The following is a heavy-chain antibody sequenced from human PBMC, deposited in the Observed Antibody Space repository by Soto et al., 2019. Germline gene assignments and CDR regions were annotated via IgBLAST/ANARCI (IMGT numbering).Heavy chain of an antibody. CDR3: AGVVGGYYYGMDV. CDR2: IYHSGST. D-gene: IGHD2-2*01. V-gene: IGHV4-4*02. Sequence: QVQLQESGPGLVKPSGTLSLTCAVSGGSISSSNWWSWVRQPPGKGLEWIGEIYHSGSTNYNPSRKRGVTISVDKSKNQFSLKLSSVTAAATAVYYCAGVVGGYYYGMDVWGQGTTVTVSS. CDR1: GGSISSSNW. J-gene: IGHJ6*02.